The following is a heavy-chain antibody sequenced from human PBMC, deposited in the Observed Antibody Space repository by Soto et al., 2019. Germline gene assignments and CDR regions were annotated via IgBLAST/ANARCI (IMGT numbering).Heavy chain of an antibody. J-gene: IGHJ1*01. CDR2: IYSGGGT. V-gene: IGHV3-66*01. CDR1: GFTVSSNY. D-gene: IGHD1-26*01. CDR3: ARDLVVATTEYFQH. Sequence: EVQLVESGGGLVQPGGSLRLSCAASGFTVSSNYMSWVRQAPGKGLEWVSVIYSGGGTYYADSVKGRFTISRDNSKNTLYLQMNSLRAEDTAVYYCARDLVVATTEYFQHWGQGTLVTVSS.